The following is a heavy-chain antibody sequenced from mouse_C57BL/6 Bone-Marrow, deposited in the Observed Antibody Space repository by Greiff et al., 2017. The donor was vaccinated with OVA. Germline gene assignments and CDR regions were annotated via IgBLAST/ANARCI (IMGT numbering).Heavy chain of an antibody. D-gene: IGHD2-2*01. J-gene: IGHJ3*01. V-gene: IGHV4-1*01. Sequence: EVKVIESGGGLVQPGGSLKLSCAASGIDFSRYWMSWVRRAPGQGLEWIGEINPDSRTINYAPSLKDKFIISRDNAKNTLYLQMSKVRSEDTALYYCARGGLYGYLAYWGQGTLVTVSA. CDR2: INPDSRTI. CDR3: ARGGLYGYLAY. CDR1: GIDFSRYW.